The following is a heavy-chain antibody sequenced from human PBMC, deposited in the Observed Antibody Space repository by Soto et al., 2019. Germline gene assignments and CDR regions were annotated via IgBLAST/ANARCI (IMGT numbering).Heavy chain of an antibody. D-gene: IGHD6-19*01. Sequence: QVHLLQSGAEVKKPGSSVKVSCKASGGSFGSVAFNWVRQAPGQGLEWMGGLIPIIGAPTYAQRFQRRVTLSADKSTTTVFMELNSLRSEDRAVYYCANMRMAVGGTAPYGYEMDVWGQGTTVIVSS. CDR2: LIPIIGAP. J-gene: IGHJ6*02. CDR3: ANMRMAVGGTAPYGYEMDV. V-gene: IGHV1-69*06. CDR1: GGSFGSVA.